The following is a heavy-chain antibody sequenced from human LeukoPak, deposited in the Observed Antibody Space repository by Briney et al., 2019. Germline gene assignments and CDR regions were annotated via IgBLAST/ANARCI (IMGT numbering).Heavy chain of an antibody. V-gene: IGHV3-49*03. Sequence: GGSLRLSCTASGFTFGDYAMSWFRQAPGKGLEWVGFIRSKAYGGTTEYAASVKGRFTISRDDSKSIAYLQMNSLKTEDTAVYHCTRVQNTRRGPNNTPNYWGQGTLVTVSS. J-gene: IGHJ4*02. D-gene: IGHD2/OR15-2a*01. CDR2: IRSKAYGGTT. CDR1: GFTFGDYA. CDR3: TRVQNTRRGPNNTPNY.